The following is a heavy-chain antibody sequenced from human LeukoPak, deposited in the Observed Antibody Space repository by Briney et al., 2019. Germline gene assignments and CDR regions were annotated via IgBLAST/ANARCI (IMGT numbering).Heavy chain of an antibody. J-gene: IGHJ3*02. Sequence: GASVKVSCKASGYTFTSYDINWVRQATGQGLEWKGWMNPNSGNTGYAQKFQGRVTMTRNTSISTAYMELTNLRSEDTAVYYCARGGYYDPYTFDIWGQGTMVTVSS. CDR2: MNPNSGNT. V-gene: IGHV1-8*01. CDR1: GYTFTSYD. CDR3: ARGGYYDPYTFDI. D-gene: IGHD3-22*01.